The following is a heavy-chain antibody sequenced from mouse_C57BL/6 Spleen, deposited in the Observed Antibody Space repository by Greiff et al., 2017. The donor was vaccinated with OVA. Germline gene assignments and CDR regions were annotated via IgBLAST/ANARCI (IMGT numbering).Heavy chain of an antibody. CDR1: GYSITSGYY. D-gene: IGHD2-4*01. CDR2: ISYDGSN. J-gene: IGHJ3*01. Sequence: DVKLQESGPGLVKPSQSLSLTCSVTGYSITSGYYWNWIRQFPGNKLEWMGYISYDGSNNYNPSLKNRISITRDTSKNQFFLKLNSVTTEDTATYYCARGLPFAYWGQGTLVTVSA. CDR3: ARGLPFAY. V-gene: IGHV3-6*01.